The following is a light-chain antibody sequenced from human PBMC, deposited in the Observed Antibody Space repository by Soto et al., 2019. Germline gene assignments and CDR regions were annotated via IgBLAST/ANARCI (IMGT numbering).Light chain of an antibody. CDR3: QQRTSWPYT. J-gene: IGKJ2*01. Sequence: EIVLTQSPATLSLSPGERATLSCRASQSVSAYLAWYQQKPGQVPRLLIYDAFNRATDIPARFSGSGSGTDFTLTISSLEPEDSAVYYCQQRTSWPYTFGQGTKLEI. V-gene: IGKV3-11*01. CDR1: QSVSAY. CDR2: DAF.